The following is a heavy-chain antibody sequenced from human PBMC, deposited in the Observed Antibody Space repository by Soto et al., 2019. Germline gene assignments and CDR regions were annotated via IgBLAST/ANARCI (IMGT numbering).Heavy chain of an antibody. CDR3: ARGYCSSTSCYLLEDYYYGMDV. V-gene: IGHV3-30-3*01. Sequence: GGSLRLSCAASGFTFSSYAMHWVRQAPGKGLEWVAVISYDGSNKYYADSVKGRFTISRDNSKNTLYLQMNSLRAEDTAVYYCARGYCSSTSCYLLEDYYYGMDVWGQGTTVTVSS. J-gene: IGHJ6*02. CDR1: GFTFSSYA. D-gene: IGHD2-2*01. CDR2: ISYDGSNK.